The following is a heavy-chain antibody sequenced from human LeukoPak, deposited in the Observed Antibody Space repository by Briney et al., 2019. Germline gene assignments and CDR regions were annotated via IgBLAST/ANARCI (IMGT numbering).Heavy chain of an antibody. D-gene: IGHD7-27*01. CDR3: AISTANWGRGYFDY. CDR1: GFTFSSYG. Sequence: GGSLRLSCAASGFTFSSYGMHWVRQAPGKGLEWVAFIRYDGSNKYYADSVKGRFTISRDNSKNTLYLQMNSLRAEDTAVYYCAISTANWGRGYFDYWGQGTLVTVSS. J-gene: IGHJ4*02. CDR2: IRYDGSNK. V-gene: IGHV3-30*02.